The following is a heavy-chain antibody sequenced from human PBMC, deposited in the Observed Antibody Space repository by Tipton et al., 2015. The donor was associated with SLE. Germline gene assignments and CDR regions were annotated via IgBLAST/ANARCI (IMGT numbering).Heavy chain of an antibody. Sequence: SLRLSCAASRFTFENFAMNWVRQAPGKGLEWVSVIYGGGSTNYADSVKGRFTISRDNAKNSLFLQMNSLRAEDTAVYYCARDSPGSSSSLESWGQGTLVTVSS. CDR1: RFTFENFA. CDR3: ARDSPGSSSSLES. D-gene: IGHD6-6*01. V-gene: IGHV3-66*01. CDR2: IYGGGST. J-gene: IGHJ4*02.